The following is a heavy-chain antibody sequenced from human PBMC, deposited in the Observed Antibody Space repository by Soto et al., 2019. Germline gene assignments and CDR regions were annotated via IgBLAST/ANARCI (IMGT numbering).Heavy chain of an antibody. D-gene: IGHD3-10*01. CDR3: ARVPSTGITMVRGLYGMDV. CDR2: IYYSGST. Sequence: SETLSLTCTVSGGSISSGDYYWSWIRQPPGKGREWIGYIYYSGSTYYNPSLKSRVTISVDTSKNQFSLKLSSVAAADTAVYYCARVPSTGITMVRGLYGMDVWGQGTTVTVSS. V-gene: IGHV4-30-4*01. J-gene: IGHJ6*02. CDR1: GGSISSGDYY.